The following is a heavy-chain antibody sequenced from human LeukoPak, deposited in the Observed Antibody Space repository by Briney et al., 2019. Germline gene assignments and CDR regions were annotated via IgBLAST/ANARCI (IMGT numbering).Heavy chain of an antibody. D-gene: IGHD2-21*02. Sequence: GGSLRLSCAASGFTFSSYGMHWVRQAPGKGLEWVAVISYDGSNKYYADSVKGRFTISRDNSKNTLYLQMNSLRAEDTAVYYCAKDLLVGIVAVTAIRGYYYGMDVWGQGTTVTVSS. CDR3: AKDLLVGIVAVTAIRGYYYGMDV. V-gene: IGHV3-30*18. CDR2: ISYDGSNK. J-gene: IGHJ6*02. CDR1: GFTFSSYG.